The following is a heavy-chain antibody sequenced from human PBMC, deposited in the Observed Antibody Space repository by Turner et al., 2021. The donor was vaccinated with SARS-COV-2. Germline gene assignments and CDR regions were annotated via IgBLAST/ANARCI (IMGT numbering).Heavy chain of an antibody. D-gene: IGHD3-10*01. CDR1: GFTVSSNY. V-gene: IGHV3-53*02. J-gene: IGHJ4*02. CDR3: ARGPHPRGFDY. CDR2: IYSGGST. Sequence: EVQLVETGGGVIQPGGSLRLCCAASGFTVSSNYMSWVRQAPGKGLGWVSVIYSGGSTYYADSVKGRFTISRDNSKNTLYLQMNSLRAEDTAVYYCARGPHPRGFDYWGQGTLVTVSS.